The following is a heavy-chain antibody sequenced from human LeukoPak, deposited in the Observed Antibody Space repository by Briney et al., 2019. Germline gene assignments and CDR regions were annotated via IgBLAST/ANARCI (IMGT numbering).Heavy chain of an antibody. CDR2: IDPNSGGT. V-gene: IGHV1-2*02. Sequence: ASVKVSCKASGYTFIDYYMHWVRQAPGQGLEWVGWIDPNSGGTNYAQNFQGRVTMTRDTSIRTVYMELSRLRSDDTAVYYCANTYALGNYYKGGFDPWGQGTLVTVPS. CDR1: GYTFIDYY. CDR3: ANTYALGNYYKGGFDP. J-gene: IGHJ5*02. D-gene: IGHD3-10*01.